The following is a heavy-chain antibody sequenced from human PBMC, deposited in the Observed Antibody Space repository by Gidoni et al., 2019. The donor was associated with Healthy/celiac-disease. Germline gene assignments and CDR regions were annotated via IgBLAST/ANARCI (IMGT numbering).Heavy chain of an antibody. CDR3: AGGGYDSSDGSWFDP. V-gene: IGHV4-59*01. Sequence: QVQLQESGPGLVKPSETLSLTCTVSGGSISSYYWSWIRQPPGKGLEWIGYIYYSGSTNYNPSLKSRVTISVDTSKNQFSLKLSSVTAADTAVYYCAGGGYDSSDGSWFDPWGQGTLVTVSS. J-gene: IGHJ5*02. D-gene: IGHD3-22*01. CDR2: IYYSGST. CDR1: GGSISSYY.